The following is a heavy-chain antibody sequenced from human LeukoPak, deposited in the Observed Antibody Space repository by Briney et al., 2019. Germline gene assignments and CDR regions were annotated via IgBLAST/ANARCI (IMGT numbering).Heavy chain of an antibody. V-gene: IGHV3-30-3*01. J-gene: IGHJ5*02. D-gene: IGHD6-13*01. CDR3: ARDAPPFSGSSWYWFDP. Sequence: GRSLRLSCAASGFTFSSYAMHWVRQAPGKGLEWVAVISYDGSNKYYADSVKGRFTISRDNSKNTLYLQMNSLRAEDTAVYYCARDAPPFSGSSWYWFDPWGQGTLVTVSS. CDR2: ISYDGSNK. CDR1: GFTFSSYA.